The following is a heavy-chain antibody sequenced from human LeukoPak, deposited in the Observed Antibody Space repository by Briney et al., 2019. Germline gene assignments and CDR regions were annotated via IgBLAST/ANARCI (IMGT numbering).Heavy chain of an antibody. CDR1: GGSISSGGYS. CDR3: ARSRAYGDLDY. D-gene: IGHD4-17*01. V-gene: IGHV4-30-2*01. J-gene: IGHJ4*02. Sequence: PSETLSLTCAVSGGSISSGGYSWSWIRQPPGKGLEWIGYIYHSGSTYYNPSLKSRVTISVDRSKNQFSLKLSSVTAADTAVYYCARSRAYGDLDYWGQGTLVTVSS. CDR2: IYHSGST.